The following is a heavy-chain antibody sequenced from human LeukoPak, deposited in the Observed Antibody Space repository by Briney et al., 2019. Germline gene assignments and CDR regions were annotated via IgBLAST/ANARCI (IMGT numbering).Heavy chain of an antibody. CDR3: ARSYSLPEY. Sequence: PGGSLRLSCAASGFTFSSYGMHWVRQAPGKGLEWVAFIRYDGSNKYYADSVKGRFTISRDNSKNTLYLHMNRLTTADTAVYYCARSYSLPEYWGERTRVTVSS. CDR2: IRYDGSNK. CDR1: GFTFSSYG. D-gene: IGHD1-26*01. J-gene: IGHJ4*02. V-gene: IGHV3-30*02.